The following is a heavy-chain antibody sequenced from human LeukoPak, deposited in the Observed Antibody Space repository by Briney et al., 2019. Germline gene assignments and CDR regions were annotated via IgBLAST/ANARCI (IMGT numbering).Heavy chain of an antibody. CDR1: GFNFNDYA. D-gene: IGHD5-24*01. V-gene: IGHV3-21*01. Sequence: GGSLRLSCAASGFNFNDYAMHWVRIAPGKGLEWVSSISSSGLYIYYADSVKGRFTISRDNAKNSLYLQMSSLRAEDTAVYYCAREERDGYNYYWYFDLWGRGTLVTVSS. CDR2: ISSSGLYI. CDR3: AREERDGYNYYWYFDL. J-gene: IGHJ2*01.